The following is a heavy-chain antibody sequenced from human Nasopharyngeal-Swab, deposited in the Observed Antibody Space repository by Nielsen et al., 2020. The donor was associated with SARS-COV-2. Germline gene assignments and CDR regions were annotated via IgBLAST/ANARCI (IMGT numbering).Heavy chain of an antibody. CDR3: AREGENLLVPAAMVVWDYYYYGMDV. D-gene: IGHD2-2*01. Sequence: ASVKVSCKASGYTFTSYGISWVRQAPGQGLEWVGWISAYNGNTNYAQKLQGRVTMTTDTSTSTAYMELRSLRSDDTAVYYCAREGENLLVPAAMVVWDYYYYGMDVWGQGTTVTVSS. J-gene: IGHJ6*02. CDR1: GYTFTSYG. CDR2: ISAYNGNT. V-gene: IGHV1-18*01.